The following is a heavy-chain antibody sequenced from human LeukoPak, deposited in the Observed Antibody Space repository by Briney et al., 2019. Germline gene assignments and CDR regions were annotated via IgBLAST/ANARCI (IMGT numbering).Heavy chain of an antibody. CDR2: IRYDGSSK. CDR3: AKSGYCSGGSCYSVDY. Sequence: GGSLRLSCAASEFTFSSYGMHLVRQAPGKGLEWVSFIRYDGSSKYYADSVKGRFTISRDNSKNTLYLQMNSLRAEDTAVYYCAKSGYCSGGSCYSVDYWGQGTLVTVSS. D-gene: IGHD2-15*01. V-gene: IGHV3-30*02. J-gene: IGHJ4*02. CDR1: EFTFSSYG.